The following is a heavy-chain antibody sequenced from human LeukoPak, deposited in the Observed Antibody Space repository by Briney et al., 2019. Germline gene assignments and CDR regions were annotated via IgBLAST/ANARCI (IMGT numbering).Heavy chain of an antibody. CDR2: ISHSGST. Sequence: SETLSLTCAVYGGSFSAYYWSWIRQPPGKGLEWIGEISHSGSTNYSPSLKSRVTISVDTSKNQFSLKLSSVIAADTAVYYCARYSRGVGAASDYWGQGTLVTVSS. V-gene: IGHV4-34*01. J-gene: IGHJ4*02. CDR3: ARYSRGVGAASDY. D-gene: IGHD2-15*01. CDR1: GGSFSAYY.